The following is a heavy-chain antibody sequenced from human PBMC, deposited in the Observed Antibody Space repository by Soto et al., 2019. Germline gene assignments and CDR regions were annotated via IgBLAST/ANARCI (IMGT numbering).Heavy chain of an antibody. CDR2: VSGDGSST. V-gene: IGHV3-74*01. Sequence: GGSLRLSCAASGFTFSSSWMHWVRQAPGKGLVWVSRVSGDGSSTYYAGSVTGRFTISRDNSKNTLYLQMNSLRAEDTAVYYCARDYSGYDFRLPPDYWGQGTLVTVSS. CDR3: ARDYSGYDFRLPPDY. D-gene: IGHD5-12*01. J-gene: IGHJ4*02. CDR1: GFTFSSSW.